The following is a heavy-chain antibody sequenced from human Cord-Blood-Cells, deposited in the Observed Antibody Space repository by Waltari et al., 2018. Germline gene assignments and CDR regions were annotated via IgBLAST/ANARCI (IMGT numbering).Heavy chain of an antibody. CDR2: INPNSGNT. J-gene: IGHJ4*02. D-gene: IGHD1-26*01. Sequence: QVQLVQSGAEVKKPGAQVTVSCKASGYTFTRSDINWVRQATGQGLEWMGWINPNSGNTGYAQKFQGRVTITRNTSISTAYMELSSLRSEDTAVYYCARGSLGIGSYGYWGQGTLVTVSS. V-gene: IGHV1-8*03. CDR1: GYTFTRSD. CDR3: ARGSLGIGSYGY.